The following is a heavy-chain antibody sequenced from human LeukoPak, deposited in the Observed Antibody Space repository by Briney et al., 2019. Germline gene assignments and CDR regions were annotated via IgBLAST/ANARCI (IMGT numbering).Heavy chain of an antibody. CDR1: GSTFSTFA. V-gene: IGHV3-23*01. Sequence: GGSLRLSCAASGSTFSTFAMIWVRQPPGKGLEWVSSIFPSGGEIHYADSVRGRFTISRDNSKSTLSLQMNSLRAEDTAIYYCATYRQVLLPFESWGQGTLVTVSS. D-gene: IGHD2-8*02. CDR2: IFPSGGEI. J-gene: IGHJ4*02. CDR3: ATYRQVLLPFES.